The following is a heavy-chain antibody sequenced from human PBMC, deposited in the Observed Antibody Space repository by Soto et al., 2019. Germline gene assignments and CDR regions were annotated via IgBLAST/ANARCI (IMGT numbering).Heavy chain of an antibody. Sequence: SETLSLTCAVYGGSFSGYYWSWIRQPPGKGLEWIGEINHSGSTNYNPSLKSRVTISVDTSKNQFSLKLSSVTAADTAVYYCASFYDSGSYLDYWGQGTLVTVS. V-gene: IGHV4-34*01. D-gene: IGHD1-26*01. CDR3: ASFYDSGSYLDY. CDR1: GGSFSGYY. CDR2: INHSGST. J-gene: IGHJ4*02.